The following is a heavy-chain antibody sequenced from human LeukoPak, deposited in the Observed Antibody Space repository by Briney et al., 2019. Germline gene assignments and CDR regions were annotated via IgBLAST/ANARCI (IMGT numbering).Heavy chain of an antibody. V-gene: IGHV1-46*01. J-gene: IGHJ6*02. CDR3: ARDHPLLPQEYCTNGVCTYYYGMDV. D-gene: IGHD2-8*01. CDR2: INPSGGST. CDR1: GYTFTTYY. Sequence: ASVKVSCKASGYTFTTYYIHWVRQAPGQGLKWMGMINPSGGSTSYAQKFQGRVTITADESTSTAYMELSSLRSEDTAVYYCARDHPLLPQEYCTNGVCTYYYGMDVWGQGTTVTVSS.